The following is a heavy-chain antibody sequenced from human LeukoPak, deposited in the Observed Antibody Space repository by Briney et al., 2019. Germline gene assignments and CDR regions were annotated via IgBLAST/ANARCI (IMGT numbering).Heavy chain of an antibody. Sequence: ASVKVSCKASGYTFTGYYMHWVRQAPGQGLEWMGWINPNSGGTNYAQKFHGRVTMTRDTSISTAYMELSRLRSDDTAVYYCARVRVVTAGYDYWGQGTLVTVSS. D-gene: IGHD2-21*02. CDR2: INPNSGGT. V-gene: IGHV1-2*02. CDR1: GYTFTGYY. CDR3: ARVRVVTAGYDY. J-gene: IGHJ4*02.